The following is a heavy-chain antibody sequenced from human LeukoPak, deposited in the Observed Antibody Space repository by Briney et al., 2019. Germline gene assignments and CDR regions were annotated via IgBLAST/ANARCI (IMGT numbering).Heavy chain of an antibody. CDR2: ISYDGSNK. V-gene: IGHV3-30-3*01. CDR1: GFTFSSYA. Sequence: GGSLRLSCAASGFTFSSYAMHWVRQAPGKGLEWVAVISYDGSNKYYADSVKGRFTVSRDDVKNMLYLQMNSLRVEDTGLYYCSTVEHFWGQGTLVTVSS. D-gene: IGHD1-1*01. CDR3: STVEHF. J-gene: IGHJ4*02.